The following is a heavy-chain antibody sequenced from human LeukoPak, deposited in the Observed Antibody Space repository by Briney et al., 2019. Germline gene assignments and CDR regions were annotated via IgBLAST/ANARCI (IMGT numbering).Heavy chain of an antibody. V-gene: IGHV4-59*01. CDR2: IYYSGST. J-gene: IGHJ5*02. CDR3: ARDAGSSLWFDP. CDR1: GGSISSYY. D-gene: IGHD3-10*01. Sequence: PSETLSLTCTVSGGSISSYYWSWIRQPPGKGLGWIGYIYYSGSTNYNPSLKSRVTISVDTSKNQFSLKLSSVTAADTAVYYCARDAGSSLWFDPWGQGTLVTVSS.